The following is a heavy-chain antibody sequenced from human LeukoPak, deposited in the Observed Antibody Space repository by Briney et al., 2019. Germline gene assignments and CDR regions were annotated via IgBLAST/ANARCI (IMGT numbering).Heavy chain of an antibody. J-gene: IGHJ6*03. D-gene: IGHD6-13*01. CDR1: GGSISSYY. CDR2: IYTSGST. CDR3: ARRVAAAGPYYYYYMDV. Sequence: SETPSLTCTVSGGSISSYYWSWIRQPPGKGLEWIGYIYTSGSTNYNPSLKSRVTISVDTSKNQFSLKLSPVTAADTAVYYCARRVAAAGPYYYYYMDVWGKGTTVTVSS. V-gene: IGHV4-4*09.